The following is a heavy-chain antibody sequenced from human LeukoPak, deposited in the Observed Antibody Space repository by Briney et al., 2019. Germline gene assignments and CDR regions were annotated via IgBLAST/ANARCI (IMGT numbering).Heavy chain of an antibody. CDR2: IIPIFGTA. V-gene: IGHV1-69*06. CDR3: ARDLLPHYYDSSGYSSLGSY. D-gene: IGHD3-22*01. J-gene: IGHJ4*02. Sequence: SVKVSCKASGGTFSSYAISWVRQAPGQGLEWMGGIIPIFGTANYAQRFQGRVTITADKSTSTAYMELSSLRSEDTAVYYCARDLLPHYYDSSGYSSLGSYWGQGTLVTVSS. CDR1: GGTFSSYA.